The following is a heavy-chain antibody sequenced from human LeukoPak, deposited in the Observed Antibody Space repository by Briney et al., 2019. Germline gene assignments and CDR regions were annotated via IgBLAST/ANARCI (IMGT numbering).Heavy chain of an antibody. CDR2: ISYDGSNK. CDR1: GFTFSSYG. D-gene: IGHD4-17*01. V-gene: IGHV3-30*18. J-gene: IGHJ4*02. Sequence: PGGSLRLSCAASGFTFSSYGMHWVRQAPGKGLEWVAVISYDGSNKYYADSVKGRFTISRDNSKNTLYLQMNSLRAEDTAVYYCAKDNYGRGGGYYFDYWGQGTLVTVSS. CDR3: AKDNYGRGGGYYFDY.